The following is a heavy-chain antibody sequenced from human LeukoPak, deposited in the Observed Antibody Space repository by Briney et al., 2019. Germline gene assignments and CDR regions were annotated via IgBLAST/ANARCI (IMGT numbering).Heavy chain of an antibody. V-gene: IGHV4-34*01. Sequence: PSETLSLTCAVYGGSFSGYYWSWIRQPPGKGLEWIGEINHSGSTNYNPSLKSRVTISVDTSKNQFSLKLSSVTAADTAVYYCARQGQQLVKYNWFDPWGQGTLVTVSS. D-gene: IGHD6-13*01. J-gene: IGHJ5*02. CDR2: INHSGST. CDR3: ARQGQQLVKYNWFDP. CDR1: GGSFSGYY.